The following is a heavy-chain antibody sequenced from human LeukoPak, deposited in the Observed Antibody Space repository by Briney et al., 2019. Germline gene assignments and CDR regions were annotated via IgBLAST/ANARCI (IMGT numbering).Heavy chain of an antibody. CDR3: ARVSEGGYDY. J-gene: IGHJ4*02. V-gene: IGHV4-30-4*01. D-gene: IGHD5-12*01. Sequence: SETLSLTCTVSGGSISSGDYYWSWIRQPPGKGLEWIGYIYYSGSTYYNPSLKSRVTISVDTSKNQFSLKLSSVTAADTAVYYCARVSEGGYDYWGQGTLVTVPS. CDR2: IYYSGST. CDR1: GGSISSGDYY.